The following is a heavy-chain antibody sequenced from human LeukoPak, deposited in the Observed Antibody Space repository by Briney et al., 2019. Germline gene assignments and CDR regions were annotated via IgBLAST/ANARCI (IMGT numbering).Heavy chain of an antibody. D-gene: IGHD2-8*02. CDR3: ARGPCTGGVCYNAFDI. J-gene: IGHJ3*02. CDR1: GGTFSSYA. V-gene: IGHV1-69*13. Sequence: GASVKVSCKASGGTFSSYAISWVRQAPGQGLEWMGGIIPIFGTANCAQKFQGRVTITADESTSKAYMELSSLRSVDTAVYYCARGPCTGGVCYNAFDIWGQGTMVTVSS. CDR2: IIPIFGTA.